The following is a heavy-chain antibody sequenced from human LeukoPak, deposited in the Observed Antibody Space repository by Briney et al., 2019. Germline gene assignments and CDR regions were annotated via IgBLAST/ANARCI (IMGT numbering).Heavy chain of an antibody. Sequence: GGSLRLSCAASKFNFAMSWVRQTAGKRLEWVSAISGSGDSTFYADSVKGRFTISRDNSKNTLYLQMNSLRAEDTAFYYCARENRGIITRPIDNWGQGTLVTVSS. CDR1: KFNFA. D-gene: IGHD3-10*01. CDR3: ARENRGIITRPIDN. J-gene: IGHJ4*02. CDR2: ISGSGDST. V-gene: IGHV3-23*01.